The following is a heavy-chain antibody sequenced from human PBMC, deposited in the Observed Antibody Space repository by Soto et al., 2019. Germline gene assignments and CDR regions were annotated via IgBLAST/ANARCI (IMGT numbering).Heavy chain of an antibody. J-gene: IGHJ3*02. D-gene: IGHD3-22*01. CDR3: ARVSRQYYYDSSGFNDAFDI. Sequence: SETVSLTCAVSGGSISSGGYSWSWIRHPPGKGLEWIGYIYHSGSTYYNPSLKSRVTISVDRSKNQFSLKLSSVTAADTAVYYCARVSRQYYYDSSGFNDAFDIWGQGTMVTVSS. V-gene: IGHV4-30-2*01. CDR1: GGSISSGGYS. CDR2: IYHSGST.